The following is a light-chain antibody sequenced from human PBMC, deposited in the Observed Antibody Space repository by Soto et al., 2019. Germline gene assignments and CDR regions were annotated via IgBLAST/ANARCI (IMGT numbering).Light chain of an antibody. CDR2: DAS. V-gene: IGKV3D-11*02. CDR3: QQRSNWHIT. J-gene: IGKJ5*01. Sequence: EIVLTQSPATLSLSPGERTTLSCRASQRVSRYLAWYQQKPGQDPRLLIYDASNRATGIPARFSGSGAGTDFTLTISSREPEDFAVYYCQQRSNWHITFGQGTRLEIK. CDR1: QRVSRY.